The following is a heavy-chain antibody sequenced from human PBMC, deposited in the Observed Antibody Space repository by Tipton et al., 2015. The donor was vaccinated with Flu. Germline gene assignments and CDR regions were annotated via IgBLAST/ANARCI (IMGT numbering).Heavy chain of an antibody. Sequence: LRLSCAVSGYSIRSSNYYWGWIRQPPGKGLEWIGNIFHSGNSYHNPSLKSRVTLSVESSKNQLSLKLNSVSAADTAVYFCARGGAGSGYDYFDYWGQGTLVTVSS. CDR3: ARGGAGSGYDYFDY. J-gene: IGHJ4*02. CDR1: GYSIRSSNYY. CDR2: IFHSGNS. V-gene: IGHV4-38-2*01. D-gene: IGHD6-19*01.